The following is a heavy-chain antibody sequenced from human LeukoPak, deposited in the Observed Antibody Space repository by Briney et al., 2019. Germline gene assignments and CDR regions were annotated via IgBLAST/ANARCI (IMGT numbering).Heavy chain of an antibody. CDR1: GYTFTGYY. Sequence: GASVKVSCKASGYTFTGYYMHWARQAPGQGLEWMGWINPNSGGTNYAQKFQGRVTMTRDTSISTAYMELSRLRSDDTAVYYCARDPPYYSGGSCYGWFDPWGQGTLVTVSS. J-gene: IGHJ5*02. CDR3: ARDPPYYSGGSCYGWFDP. V-gene: IGHV1-2*02. CDR2: INPNSGGT. D-gene: IGHD2-15*01.